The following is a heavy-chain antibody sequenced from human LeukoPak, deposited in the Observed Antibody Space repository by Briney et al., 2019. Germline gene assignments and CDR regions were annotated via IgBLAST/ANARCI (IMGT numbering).Heavy chain of an antibody. V-gene: IGHV3-30*02. Sequence: GGSLRLSCAASGFTFSSYGMHWVRQAPGKGLEWVAFIRYDGSNKYYADSVKGRFIISRDNSKNTLYLQMNSLRAEDTAVYYCAKDMDRIAVAGFDYWGQGTLVTVSS. CDR1: GFTFSSYG. D-gene: IGHD6-19*01. CDR3: AKDMDRIAVAGFDY. CDR2: IRYDGSNK. J-gene: IGHJ4*02.